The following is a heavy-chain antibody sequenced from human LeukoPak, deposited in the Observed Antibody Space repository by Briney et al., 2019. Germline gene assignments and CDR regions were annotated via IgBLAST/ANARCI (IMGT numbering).Heavy chain of an antibody. CDR1: GFTFSSYS. D-gene: IGHD6-19*01. V-gene: IGHV3-48*01. CDR3: ARDLRCYKSGCGY. J-gene: IGHJ4*02. CDR2: IGNTGSTT. Sequence: PGGSLRLSCAASGFTFSSYSMNWVRQVAGKGLVWVSYIGNTGSTTYYADSVKGRFTISRDKAKNSLYLQMSSLRAEDTAVYYCARDLRCYKSGCGYWGQGTLVTVSS.